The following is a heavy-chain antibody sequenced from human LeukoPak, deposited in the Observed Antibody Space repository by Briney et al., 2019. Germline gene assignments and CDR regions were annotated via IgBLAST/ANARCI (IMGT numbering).Heavy chain of an antibody. Sequence: GRSLRLSCAASGFTFSSYGMHWVRQAPGKGLEWVAVISYDGSNKYYADSVKGRFTISRDNSKNTLYLQMNSLRAEDTAVHYCAKDPYQLLNKYYFDYWGQGTLVTVSS. J-gene: IGHJ4*02. CDR3: AKDPYQLLNKYYFDY. V-gene: IGHV3-30*18. CDR1: GFTFSSYG. CDR2: ISYDGSNK. D-gene: IGHD2-2*01.